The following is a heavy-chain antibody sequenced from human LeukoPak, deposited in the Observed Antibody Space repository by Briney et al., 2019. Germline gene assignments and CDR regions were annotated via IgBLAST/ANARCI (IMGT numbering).Heavy chain of an antibody. CDR2: ITGSGDTI. CDR3: ARERTTIVSGTTIGAY. D-gene: IGHD2/OR15-2a*01. CDR1: GLTVSSNC. Sequence: GGSLRLSCAASGLTVSSNCMSWVRQAPGKGLEWISYITGSGDTIYYADSVKGRFTISRDNAKNSLFLQMNSLTADDTAVYYCARERTTIVSGTTIGAYWGQGTLVTVSS. J-gene: IGHJ4*02. V-gene: IGHV3-11*04.